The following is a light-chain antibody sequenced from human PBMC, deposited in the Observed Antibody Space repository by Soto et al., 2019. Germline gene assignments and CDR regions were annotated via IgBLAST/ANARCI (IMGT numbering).Light chain of an antibody. Sequence: QAVVTQPPSVSGAPGQRVTISCTGSSSNIGSTYDVQWYQQLPGTAPKLLIHGNTNRPSGVPDRFSGSKSGTSASLAITGLQADDQADYYCKSYDDRLSVHYDFGNGTKLTVL. CDR2: GNT. J-gene: IGLJ1*01. CDR3: KSYDDRLSVHYD. CDR1: SSNIGSTYD. V-gene: IGLV1-40*01.